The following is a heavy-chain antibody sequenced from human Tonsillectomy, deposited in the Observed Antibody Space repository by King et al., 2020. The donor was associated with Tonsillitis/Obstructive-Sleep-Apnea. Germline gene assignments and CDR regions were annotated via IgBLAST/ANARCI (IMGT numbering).Heavy chain of an antibody. CDR1: GFSLSNARMG. Sequence: TLKESGPVLVKPTETLTLTCTVSGFSLSNARMGVSWIRQPPGKALEWLAHIFSNDEKSYSTSLKSRLTISKDTSKSQVVLTMTNMDPVDTATYYCARQGEGYCSSTSCYYYYYGMDVWGQGTTVTVSS. J-gene: IGHJ6*02. CDR2: IFSNDEK. V-gene: IGHV2-26*01. D-gene: IGHD2-2*01. CDR3: ARQGEGYCSSTSCYYYYYGMDV.